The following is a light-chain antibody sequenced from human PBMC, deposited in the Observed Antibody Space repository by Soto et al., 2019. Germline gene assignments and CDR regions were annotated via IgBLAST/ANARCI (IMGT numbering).Light chain of an antibody. Sequence: EIVLTQSPATLSLSPGERATLSCRASLSVSSYLAWYQLKPGQVPRLVIYDASNRATGIPGRFSGSGSGTDFTLTISSLEPEDFGVYYCQQRSSWPRTFGQGTKVEIK. J-gene: IGKJ1*01. CDR1: LSVSSY. V-gene: IGKV3-11*01. CDR3: QQRSSWPRT. CDR2: DAS.